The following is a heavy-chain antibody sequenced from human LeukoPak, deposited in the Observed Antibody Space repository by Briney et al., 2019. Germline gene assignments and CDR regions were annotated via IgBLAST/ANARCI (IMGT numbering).Heavy chain of an antibody. CDR1: GFTFSSYA. CDR2: ISGSGGST. V-gene: IGHV3-23*01. Sequence: GGSLRLSCAASGFTFSSYAMNWVRQAPGKGPEWVSAISGSGGSTYYADSVKGRFTISRDNSKNTLYLQMNSLRAEDTAVYYCAKGDNTAMVLNYFDYWGQGTLVTVSS. CDR3: AKGDNTAMVLNYFDY. J-gene: IGHJ4*02. D-gene: IGHD5-18*01.